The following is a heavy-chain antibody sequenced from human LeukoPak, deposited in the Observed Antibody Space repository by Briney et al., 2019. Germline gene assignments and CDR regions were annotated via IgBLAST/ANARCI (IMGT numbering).Heavy chain of an antibody. CDR2: IYYTGST. CDR3: ARGGYYYDSNGYNWFDP. V-gene: IGHV4-59*11. D-gene: IGHD3-22*01. CDR1: GGSIGSHT. J-gene: IGHJ5*02. Sequence: PSETLSLTCTVSGGSIGSHTWSWIRQPPGRGPEWIGYIYYTGSTNYNPSLKSRVTMSVDTSKNQFSLELSSVTAADTAIYYCARGGYYYDSNGYNWFDPWGQGTLVTVSS.